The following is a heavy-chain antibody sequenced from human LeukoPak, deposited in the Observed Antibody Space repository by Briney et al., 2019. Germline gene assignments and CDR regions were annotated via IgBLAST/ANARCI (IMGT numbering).Heavy chain of an antibody. D-gene: IGHD4-17*01. Sequence: SETLSLTCTVSGGSISRYYWSWIRQTPGKGLEWIGYIYYSGSTNYNPSLKSRVTISVDTSKNQFSLKLSSVTAADTAVYYCARDRPGYGDYGNWGQGTLVTVSS. V-gene: IGHV4-59*01. CDR2: IYYSGST. J-gene: IGHJ4*02. CDR3: ARDRPGYGDYGN. CDR1: GGSISRYY.